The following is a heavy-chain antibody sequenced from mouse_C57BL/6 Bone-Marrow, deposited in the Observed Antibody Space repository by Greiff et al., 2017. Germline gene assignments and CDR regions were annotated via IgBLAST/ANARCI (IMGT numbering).Heavy chain of an antibody. D-gene: IGHD2-5*01. J-gene: IGHJ3*01. CDR2: ISSGGSYT. CDR1: GFTFSSYG. Sequence: DVMLVESGGDLVKPGGSLKLSCAASGFTFSSYGMSWVRQTPDKRLEWVATISSGGSYTYYPDRVKGRFTISRDNAKNTLYLQMSSLKSEDTAMYYCARHPPYYSNYEGGFFAYWGQGTLVTVSA. CDR3: ARHPPYYSNYEGGFFAY. V-gene: IGHV5-6*02.